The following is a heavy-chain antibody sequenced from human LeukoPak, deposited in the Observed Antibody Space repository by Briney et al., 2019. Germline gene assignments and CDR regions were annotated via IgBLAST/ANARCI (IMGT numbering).Heavy chain of an antibody. CDR3: ASKYSSSWYADRYFQH. J-gene: IGHJ1*01. Sequence: SETLSLTCTVSGGSISSSSYYWGWIRQPPGKGLEWIGSIYYSGSTYYNPSLKSRVTISVDKSKNQFSLKLSSVTAADTAVYYCASKYSSSWYADRYFQHWGQGTLVTVSS. D-gene: IGHD6-13*01. CDR1: GGSISSSSYY. CDR2: IYYSGST. V-gene: IGHV4-39*07.